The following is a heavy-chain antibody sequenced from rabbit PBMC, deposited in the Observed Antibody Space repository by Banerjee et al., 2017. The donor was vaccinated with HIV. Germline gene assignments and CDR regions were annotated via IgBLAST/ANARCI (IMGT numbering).Heavy chain of an antibody. D-gene: IGHD7-1*01. Sequence: KPEGSLTLTCTASGFSFSNGYVMCWVRQAPGKGLEWIACINTSSGNTVYASWAKGRFTISKTSSTTVTLQMTSLTAADTATYFCARDRDGDAGYGSLALWGQGTLVTVS. CDR2: INTSSGNT. CDR1: GFSFSNGYV. CDR3: ARDRDGDAGYGSLAL. J-gene: IGHJ3*01. V-gene: IGHV1S45*01.